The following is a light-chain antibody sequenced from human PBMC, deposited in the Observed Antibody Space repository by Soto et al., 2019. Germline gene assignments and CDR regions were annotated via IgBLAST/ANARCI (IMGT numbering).Light chain of an antibody. Sequence: ILLTHSPGTLSLSPGERATLSCRASQSVRSSYLAWYQQKPGQSPMLLIYGSSSRATGIPDRFSGSGSGKDFPITINTLEPEDFAVYYCQQFGSSPLTFGGVTKVAIK. CDR1: QSVRSSY. CDR3: QQFGSSPLT. J-gene: IGKJ4*01. CDR2: GSS. V-gene: IGKV3-20*01.